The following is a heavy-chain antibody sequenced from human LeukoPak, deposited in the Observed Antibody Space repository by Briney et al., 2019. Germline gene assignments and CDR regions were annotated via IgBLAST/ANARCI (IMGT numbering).Heavy chain of an antibody. Sequence: PGGSLRLSCAASGFTFSGYWMSWVRQAPGKGLEWVANINEDGSEKYYVDSVKGRFTISRDNSKNTLYLQMNSLRAEDTAVYYCAKDSSYYYDSSGYYSDYWGQGTLVTVSS. CDR1: GFTFSGYW. V-gene: IGHV3-7*03. CDR3: AKDSSYYYDSSGYYSDY. D-gene: IGHD3-22*01. CDR2: INEDGSEK. J-gene: IGHJ4*02.